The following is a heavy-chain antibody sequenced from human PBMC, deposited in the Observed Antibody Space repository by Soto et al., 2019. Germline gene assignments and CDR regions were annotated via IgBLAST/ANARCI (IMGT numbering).Heavy chain of an antibody. D-gene: IGHD1-1*01. V-gene: IGHV4-34*01. CDR1: GGSFSGYY. J-gene: IGHJ4*02. CDR3: ATRPWNDDVDY. CDR2: INHSGST. Sequence: QVQLQQWGAGLLKPSETLSLTCAVYGGSFSGYYWSWIRQPPGKGLEWIGEINHSGSTNYNPSLKSXDTXSXXTSKNQFSLKLSSVTAADTAVYYCATRPWNDDVDYWGQGTLVTVSS.